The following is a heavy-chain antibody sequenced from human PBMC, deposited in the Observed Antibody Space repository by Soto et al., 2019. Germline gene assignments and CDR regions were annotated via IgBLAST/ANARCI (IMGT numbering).Heavy chain of an antibody. CDR1: GFSLSTSGVG. J-gene: IGHJ4*02. CDR3: AHATYYYGSGSYYFDY. Sequence: SGPTLVKPTQTLTLTCTFSGFSLSTSGVGVGWIRQPPGKALEWLALIYWDDDKRYSPSLKSRLTITKDTSKNQVVLTMTNMYPVDTATYYCAHATYYYGSGSYYFDYWGQGTLVTVSS. D-gene: IGHD3-10*01. CDR2: IYWDDDK. V-gene: IGHV2-5*02.